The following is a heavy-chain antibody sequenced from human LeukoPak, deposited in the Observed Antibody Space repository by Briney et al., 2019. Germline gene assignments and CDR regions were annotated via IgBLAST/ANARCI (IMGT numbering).Heavy chain of an antibody. J-gene: IGHJ4*02. D-gene: IGHD3-16*01. Sequence: GGSLRLSCTASGIMCSGYWRRWVRQAPGKGLEWVANIKQHGTERYYEDSVKGRFTLSRDDAKKSVYLKMNSLRAEDTAVYFCASDGGPFDHWGQGILVTVAS. CDR3: ASDGGPFDH. V-gene: IGHV3-7*01. CDR2: IKQHGTER. CDR1: GIMCSGYW.